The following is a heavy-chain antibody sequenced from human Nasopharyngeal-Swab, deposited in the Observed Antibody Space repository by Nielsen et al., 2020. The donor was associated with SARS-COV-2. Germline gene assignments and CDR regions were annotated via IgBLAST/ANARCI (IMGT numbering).Heavy chain of an antibody. J-gene: IGHJ6*02. CDR2: ISSSGDNT. V-gene: IGHV3-23*01. Sequence: GESLKISCAASGFTFSHYAMTWVRQAPGKGLEWVSVISSSGDNTYYANSVTGRFTISRDDSKNTIHLQMNSLRAEDTAVYYCAKAPYLRGLDVWGQGTTVTVSS. CDR3: AKAPYLRGLDV. D-gene: IGHD2-21*01. CDR1: GFTFSHYA.